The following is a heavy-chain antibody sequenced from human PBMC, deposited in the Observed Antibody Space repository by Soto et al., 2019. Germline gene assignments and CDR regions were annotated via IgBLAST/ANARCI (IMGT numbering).Heavy chain of an antibody. CDR2: IKHKTDGGTT. V-gene: IGHV3-15*07. Sequence: GGSLRLSCAASGFTFSNAWMNWVRQAPGKGLEWVGRIKHKTDGGTTDYAASVTGRFTISRDNSKNTLFLQMNSLRAEDTAVYYCAKGHCTGGTCYSRYWYFDLWGRGALVTVSS. CDR1: GFTFSNAW. CDR3: AKGHCTGGTCYSRYWYFDL. D-gene: IGHD2-15*01. J-gene: IGHJ2*01.